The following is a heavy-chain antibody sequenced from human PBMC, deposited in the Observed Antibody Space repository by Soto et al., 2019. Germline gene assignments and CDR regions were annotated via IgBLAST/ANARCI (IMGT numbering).Heavy chain of an antibody. CDR3: ARDRSYYGSGRLDY. V-gene: IGHV4-31*03. D-gene: IGHD3-10*01. J-gene: IGHJ4*02. CDR1: NGSISSGGYY. CDR2: VYYSGST. Sequence: QVQLQESGPGLVKPSETLSLTCTVSNGSISSGGYYWSWIRQHPGKGLEWIGYVYYSGSTYYNPSLKSRVTXXVXTXXNQFSVKLSSVTAADTAVYYCARDRSYYGSGRLDYWGQGTLVTVSS.